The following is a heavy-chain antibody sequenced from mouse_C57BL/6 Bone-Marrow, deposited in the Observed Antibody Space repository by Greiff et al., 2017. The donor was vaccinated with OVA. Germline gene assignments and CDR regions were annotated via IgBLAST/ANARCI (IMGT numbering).Heavy chain of an antibody. V-gene: IGHV5-15*01. CDR1: GFTFSDYG. CDR3: AKYYDYNYYAMDY. D-gene: IGHD2-4*01. J-gene: IGHJ4*01. Sequence: EVKLMESGGGLVQPGGSLKLSCAASGFTFSDYGMAWVRQAPRKGPEWVAFISNLAYSIYYADAVTGRFTISRENAKNTLYLEMSSLRSEDTAMYYCAKYYDYNYYAMDYWGQGTSVTVSS. CDR2: ISNLAYSI.